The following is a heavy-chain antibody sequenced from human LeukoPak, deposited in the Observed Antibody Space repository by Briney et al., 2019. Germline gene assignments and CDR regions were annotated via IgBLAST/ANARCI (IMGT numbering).Heavy chain of an antibody. D-gene: IGHD2-21*02. CDR1: GGSISSYY. CDR2: IYHSGST. CDR3: ARACGGDCYSVAFDI. Sequence: PSETLSLTCTVSGGSISSYYWSWIRQPPGKGLEWIGYIYHSGSTNYNPSLKSRVTISVDTSKNQFSLKLSSVTAADTAVYYCARACGGDCYSVAFDIWGQGTMVTVSS. V-gene: IGHV4-59*01. J-gene: IGHJ3*02.